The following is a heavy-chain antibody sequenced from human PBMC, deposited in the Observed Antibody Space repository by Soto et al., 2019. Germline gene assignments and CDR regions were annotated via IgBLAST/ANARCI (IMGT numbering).Heavy chain of an antibody. CDR1: GGSFRGYY. J-gene: IGHJ6*02. CDR2: INHSGST. Sequence: SETRSLTCGVYGGSFRGYYWSWIRQPPGKGLEGIGEINHSGSTNYNPSLKSRVTISVDTSKNQFSLKLSSVTAADTAVYYCARVLMITFGGVIVRRYGMDVWGQGTTVT. CDR3: ARVLMITFGGVIVRRYGMDV. V-gene: IGHV4-34*01. D-gene: IGHD3-16*02.